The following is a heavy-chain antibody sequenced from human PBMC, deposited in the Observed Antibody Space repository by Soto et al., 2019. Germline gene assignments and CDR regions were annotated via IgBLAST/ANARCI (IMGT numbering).Heavy chain of an antibody. Sequence: ASVKVSCKASGYTFTSYAMHWVRQAPGQRLEWMGWINAGNGNTKYSQKFQGRVTITRDTSASAAYMELSSLRSEDTAVYYCARDLGYALPDYWGQGTLVTVSS. V-gene: IGHV1-3*01. J-gene: IGHJ4*02. D-gene: IGHD2-15*01. CDR3: ARDLGYALPDY. CDR2: INAGNGNT. CDR1: GYTFTSYA.